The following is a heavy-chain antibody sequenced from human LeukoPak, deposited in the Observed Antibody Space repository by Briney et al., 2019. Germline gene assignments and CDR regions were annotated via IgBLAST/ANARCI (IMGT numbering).Heavy chain of an antibody. D-gene: IGHD3-22*01. Sequence: SETLSLTCTVSGDSTRSYYWNWVRQPPGKSLEWIGFTHYSGSTFYNPSLKSRVSTSVDTSKNQFSLKLSSVTAAGTAVYYCARRDGYYDSSGYPRYWYFDLWGRGTLVTVSS. CDR2: THYSGST. CDR1: GDSTRSYY. V-gene: IGHV4-59*08. CDR3: ARRDGYYDSSGYPRYWYFDL. J-gene: IGHJ2*01.